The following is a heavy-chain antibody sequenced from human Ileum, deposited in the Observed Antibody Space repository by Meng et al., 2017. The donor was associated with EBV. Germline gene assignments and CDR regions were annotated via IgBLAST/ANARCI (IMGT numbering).Heavy chain of an antibody. D-gene: IGHD1-26*01. V-gene: IGHV4-61*08. CDR1: GASVTSSGYY. CDR3: ARDLRVGGAFDY. Sequence: QMYLKQSGRGRVRPSETRSLACTVSGASVTSSGYYWSWLRQSPGKGLEWLGYVNYNGDSTYNPSLKSRVTIFIDTSKKQFYLNLTSATAADTAIYYCARDLRVGGAFDYWGQGTLVTVSS. J-gene: IGHJ4*02. CDR2: VNYNGDS.